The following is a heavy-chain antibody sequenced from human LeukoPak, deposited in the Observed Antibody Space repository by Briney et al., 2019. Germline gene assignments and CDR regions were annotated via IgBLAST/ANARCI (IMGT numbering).Heavy chain of an antibody. Sequence: PGGSLRLSCAASGFTFSSYGMHWVRQAPGKGLEWVAVIWYDGSNKYYADSVKGRFTISRDNSKNTLYLQMNSLRAEDTAVYYCARGASYYENYFDYWGQGTLVTVSS. D-gene: IGHD1-26*01. J-gene: IGHJ4*02. V-gene: IGHV3-33*01. CDR1: GFTFSSYG. CDR3: ARGASYYENYFDY. CDR2: IWYDGSNK.